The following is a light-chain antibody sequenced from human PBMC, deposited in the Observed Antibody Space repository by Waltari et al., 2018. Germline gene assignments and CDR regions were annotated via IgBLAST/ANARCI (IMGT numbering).Light chain of an antibody. J-gene: IGLJ2*01. CDR2: QDI. V-gene: IGLV3-1*01. Sequence: SYELIQSPSVSVSPGQTVSTTCSGDKMGDKFVCWYQQKPGQSPVLVIYQDILRPSGGPGRFSDSNSGNTATLTISGTQAMDEADYYCQAWDSGPLVVFGGGTKLTVL. CDR3: QAWDSGPLVV. CDR1: KMGDKF.